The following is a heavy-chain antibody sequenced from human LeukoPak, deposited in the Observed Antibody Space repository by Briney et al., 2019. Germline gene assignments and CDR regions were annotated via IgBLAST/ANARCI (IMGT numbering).Heavy chain of an antibody. V-gene: IGHV3-66*01. CDR1: GFTFSSYA. Sequence: GGSLRLSCAASGFTFSSYAMSWVRQAPGKGLEWVSVIYSGGSTYYADSVKGRFTISRDNSKNTLYLQMNSLRAEDTAVYYCARGSYLDYWGQGTLVTVSS. J-gene: IGHJ4*02. CDR3: ARGSYLDY. CDR2: IYSGGST.